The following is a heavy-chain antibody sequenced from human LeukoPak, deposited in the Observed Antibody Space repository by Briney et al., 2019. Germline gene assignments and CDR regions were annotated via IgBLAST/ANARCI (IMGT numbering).Heavy chain of an antibody. J-gene: IGHJ5*02. Sequence: PGGSLRLSCAASGFTFSSYGMHWVRQAPGKGLEWVAFIRYDGSNKYYADSVKGRFTISGDNSKNTLYLQMNSLRAEDTAVYYCAKDYSGGSPNWFDPWGQGTLVTVSS. CDR1: GFTFSSYG. V-gene: IGHV3-30*02. CDR2: IRYDGSNK. CDR3: AKDYSGGSPNWFDP. D-gene: IGHD2-15*01.